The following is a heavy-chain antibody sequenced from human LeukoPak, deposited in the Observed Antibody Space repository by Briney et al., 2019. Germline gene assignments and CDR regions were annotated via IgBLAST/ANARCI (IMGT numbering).Heavy chain of an antibody. Sequence: GASVKVSCKASGYTFTSYGISWVRQAPGQGLEWMGWISAYNGNTNYAQKLQGRVTMTTDTSTSTAYMELRSLRSDDTAVYYCARPVLRYFDWLYYNDYFDYWGQGTLVTVSS. V-gene: IGHV1-18*01. CDR3: ARPVLRYFDWLYYNDYFDY. J-gene: IGHJ4*02. CDR1: GYTFTSYG. D-gene: IGHD3-9*01. CDR2: ISAYNGNT.